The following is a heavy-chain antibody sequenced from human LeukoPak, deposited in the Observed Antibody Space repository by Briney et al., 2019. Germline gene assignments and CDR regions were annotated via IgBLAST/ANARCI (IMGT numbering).Heavy chain of an antibody. V-gene: IGHV3-30*02. CDR3: AKGSFYCNGNSCPQYYYYMDV. D-gene: IGHD2/OR15-2a*01. Sequence: PGGSLRLSCAASGYTFSRHGIHWVRQAPGKGLEWVAFIRYDGSDKYYADSAKGRFTISRDDSKNTLYLQMNSLRVEDTAVYYCAKGSFYCNGNSCPQYYYYMDVWGKGTTVTVSS. CDR2: IRYDGSDK. J-gene: IGHJ6*03. CDR1: GYTFSRHG.